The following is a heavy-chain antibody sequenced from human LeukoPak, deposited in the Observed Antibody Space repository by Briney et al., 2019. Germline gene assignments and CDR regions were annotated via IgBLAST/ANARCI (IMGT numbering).Heavy chain of an antibody. CDR3: AREVVSSPSYFDS. Sequence: GGSLRLSCAASGFTFSTCAMSWVRQVPGKGLEWVSGISGTTSGTYYADSVKGRFTISRDNSKNTLYLLMNSLIPEDTAVYYCAREVVSSPSYFDSWGQGTLVTVSS. CDR2: ISGTTSGT. J-gene: IGHJ4*02. D-gene: IGHD2-15*01. CDR1: GFTFSTCA. V-gene: IGHV3-23*01.